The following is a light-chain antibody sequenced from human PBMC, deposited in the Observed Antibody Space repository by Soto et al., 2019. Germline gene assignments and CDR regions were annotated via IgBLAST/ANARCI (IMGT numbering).Light chain of an antibody. CDR1: QSVSSKY. CDR2: GTS. V-gene: IGKV3-20*01. J-gene: IGKJ3*01. Sequence: EIVLTQSPGTLSLSPGERATLSCRASQSVSSKYLAWYQQKPGQAPRVLIYGTSIRASGVPERFSGGGSGTDFTLTITRLEPEDFAVYYCPQSGSSLSTLGPGTKVDIK. CDR3: PQSGSSLST.